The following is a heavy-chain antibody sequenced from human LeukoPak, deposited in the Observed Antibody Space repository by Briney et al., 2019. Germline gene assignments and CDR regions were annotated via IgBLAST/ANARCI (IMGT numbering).Heavy chain of an antibody. Sequence: GGSLRLSCVAFGFTFSNYAMNWVRQAPGKGLDWISTISVGHSTNYADSVKGRFTISRDNSKNTLYLQMNSPRAEDTAVYYCAKVSSYSSGWYSERPLDYWGQGTLVTVSS. V-gene: IGHV3-23*01. CDR1: GFTFSNYA. CDR3: AKVSSYSSGWYSERPLDY. CDR2: ISVGHST. J-gene: IGHJ4*02. D-gene: IGHD6-19*01.